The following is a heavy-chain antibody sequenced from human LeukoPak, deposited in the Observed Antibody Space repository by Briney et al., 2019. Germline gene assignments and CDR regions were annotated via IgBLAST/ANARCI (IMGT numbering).Heavy chain of an antibody. CDR3: TRGWDY. J-gene: IGHJ4*02. CDR1: GYNFNDSD. CDR2: MNLDSGDT. V-gene: IGHV1-8*03. Sequence: GASVKVSCKASGYNFNDSDINWVRQATGQGLEWMGWMNLDSGDTGYAQKFQGRLTITRHMSSTTAYMELSRLRSDDTAVYYCTRGWDYWGQGTRVTVSS.